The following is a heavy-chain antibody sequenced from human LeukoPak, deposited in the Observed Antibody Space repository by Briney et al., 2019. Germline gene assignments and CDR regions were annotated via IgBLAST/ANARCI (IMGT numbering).Heavy chain of an antibody. D-gene: IGHD4-17*01. V-gene: IGHV3-7*04. CDR1: KFTFSNYW. CDR3: ARDFSNGDYEGILDY. Sequence: GGSLRLSCAASKFTFSNYWMTWVRQAPGKGLEWVATIKQDGEAKHYVDSVKGRFTISRDNAKNSLYLQMNSLRAEDTAVYYCARDFSNGDYEGILDYWGQGTLVTVSS. J-gene: IGHJ4*02. CDR2: IKQDGEAK.